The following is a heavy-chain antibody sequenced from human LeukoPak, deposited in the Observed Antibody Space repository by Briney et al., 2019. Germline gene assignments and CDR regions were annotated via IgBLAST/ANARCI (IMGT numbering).Heavy chain of an antibody. Sequence: KSGESLKISCQGSGSSFTSYWIGWVRQLPGKGLEWMGIIYPGDSDTRYSPSFQGQVTISADKSISTPYLKPSSPQASYTAMYYCARQPYRSSWYWGKGHLVTVSS. CDR3: ARQPYRSSWY. CDR1: GSSFTSYW. V-gene: IGHV5-51*01. J-gene: IGHJ4*02. D-gene: IGHD6-13*01. CDR2: IYPGDSDT.